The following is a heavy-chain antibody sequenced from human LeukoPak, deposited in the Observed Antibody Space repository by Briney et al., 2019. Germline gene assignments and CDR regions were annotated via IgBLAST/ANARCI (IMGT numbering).Heavy chain of an antibody. J-gene: IGHJ5*02. Sequence: GGSLRLSCAASGFTFSSYSMNWVRQAPGKGLEWVSSISSSSSYIYYADSVKGRFTISRDNAKNSLYLQMNSLRAEDTAVYYCARDVLWFGELIPNWFDPWGQGTLVTVSS. CDR2: ISSSSSYI. D-gene: IGHD3-10*01. V-gene: IGHV3-21*01. CDR1: GFTFSSYS. CDR3: ARDVLWFGELIPNWFDP.